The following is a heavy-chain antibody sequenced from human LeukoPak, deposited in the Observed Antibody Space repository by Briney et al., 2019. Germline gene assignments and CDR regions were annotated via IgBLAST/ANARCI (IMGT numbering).Heavy chain of an antibody. J-gene: IGHJ3*02. V-gene: IGHV3-33*01. D-gene: IGHD1-26*01. Sequence: GGSLRLSCAASGFTFSSYGMHWVRQAPGKRLEWVAVIWYDGSNKYYADSVKGRFTISRDNSKNTLYLQMNSLRAEDTAVYYCAREEPKLSAFDIWGQGTMVTVSS. CDR1: GFTFSSYG. CDR2: IWYDGSNK. CDR3: AREEPKLSAFDI.